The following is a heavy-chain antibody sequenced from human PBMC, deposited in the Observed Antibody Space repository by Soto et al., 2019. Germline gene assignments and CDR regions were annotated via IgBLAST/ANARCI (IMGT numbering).Heavy chain of an antibody. Sequence: SETLSLTCTVSGGSISSSSYYWGWIRQPPGKGLEWIGSIYYSGSTYYNPSLKSRVTISVDTSKNQFSLKLSSVTAADTAVYYCARSLPYCSGGSCYLWRDFDYWGQGTLVTV. CDR1: GGSISSSSYY. CDR3: ARSLPYCSGGSCYLWRDFDY. J-gene: IGHJ4*02. V-gene: IGHV4-39*01. D-gene: IGHD2-15*01. CDR2: IYYSGST.